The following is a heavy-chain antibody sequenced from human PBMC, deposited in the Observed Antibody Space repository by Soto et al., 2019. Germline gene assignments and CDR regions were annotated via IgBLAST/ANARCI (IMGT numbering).Heavy chain of an antibody. CDR3: ARLEYSSGWYRFGS. D-gene: IGHD6-19*01. CDR1: GGSISSYY. J-gene: IGHJ4*02. V-gene: IGHV4-59*01. Sequence: QVQLQESGPGLVKPSETLSLTCTVSGGSISSYYWSWIRQPPGKGLEWIGYIYYSGSTNYNPSLKSRVTISVDTSKNQFSLKLSSVTAADTAVYYCARLEYSSGWYRFGSWGQGTLVTVSS. CDR2: IYYSGST.